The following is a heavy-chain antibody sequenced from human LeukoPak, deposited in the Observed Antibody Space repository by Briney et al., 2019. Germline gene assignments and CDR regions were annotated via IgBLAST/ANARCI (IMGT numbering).Heavy chain of an antibody. J-gene: IGHJ4*02. CDR1: GFIFSDYY. CDR3: ARARGDSTSYYFDY. D-gene: IGHD2-21*02. CDR2: ISSSSSHT. V-gene: IGHV3-11*06. Sequence: GGPLRLSCVASGFIFSDYYMSWIRQAPGKGLEWVSYISSSSSHTNYADSVKGRFTISRDSAKNSLYLQMSSLRAEDMALYYCARARGDSTSYYFDYWGLGTLVTVSS.